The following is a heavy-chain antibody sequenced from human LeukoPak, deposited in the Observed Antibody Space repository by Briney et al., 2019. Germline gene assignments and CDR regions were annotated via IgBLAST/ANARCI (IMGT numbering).Heavy chain of an antibody. V-gene: IGHV3-74*01. J-gene: IGHJ6*03. Sequence: QSGGSLRLSCAASGFTFSSYWMHWVRQAPGKGLVWVSRINSEGSSTSYADSVKGRFTISRDNAKNTLYLQMNSLRAEDTAVYYCARDEGGVYIKYYMDVWGKGTTVTVSS. CDR3: ARDEGGVYIKYYMDV. CDR2: INSEGSST. D-gene: IGHD2-8*01. CDR1: GFTFSSYW.